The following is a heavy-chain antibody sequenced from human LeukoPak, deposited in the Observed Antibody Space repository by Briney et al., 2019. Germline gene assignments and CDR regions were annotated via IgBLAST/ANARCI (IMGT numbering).Heavy chain of an antibody. D-gene: IGHD3-22*01. CDR3: ARRRYYDGSGYLE. CDR2: IYYSGRT. CDR1: GDSVSRSDSH. J-gene: IGHJ1*01. V-gene: IGHV4-39*01. Sequence: SETLSLTCSVSGDSVSRSDSHWDWIRQPPGKGLEWIGTIYYSGRTYYSPSLKSRVTMSVDPSNNQFSLNQRSVTAADTAVYYCARRRYYDGSGYLEWGQGTLLSVSS.